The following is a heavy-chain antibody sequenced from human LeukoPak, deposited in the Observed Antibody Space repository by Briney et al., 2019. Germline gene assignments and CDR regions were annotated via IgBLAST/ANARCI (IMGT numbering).Heavy chain of an antibody. CDR3: ARDLGIDRFDQ. Sequence: GGSLRLSCAASGFTFSSYAMHWVRQAPGKGLEWVAVISYDGSNKYYADSVKGRFTISRDDAKNSLYLQMNSLRAEDTAVYYCARDLGIDRFDQWGQGTLVTVST. J-gene: IGHJ4*02. V-gene: IGHV3-30*07. CDR1: GFTFSSYA. CDR2: ISYDGSNK. D-gene: IGHD7-27*01.